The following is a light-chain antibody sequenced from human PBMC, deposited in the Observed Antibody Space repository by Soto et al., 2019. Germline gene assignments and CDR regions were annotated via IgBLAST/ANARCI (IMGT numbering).Light chain of an antibody. CDR1: QRITIY. Sequence: VLTQSPATLSFSPCERATLSCSSSQRITIYLAWYQQKPGQAPRLLIYGVYTRATDIPARFSGSGSGTEFTLTISSLQSEDFAIYYCQQYNNWPAITFGQGTRLEIK. V-gene: IGKV3-15*01. CDR3: QQYNNWPAIT. J-gene: IGKJ5*01. CDR2: GVY.